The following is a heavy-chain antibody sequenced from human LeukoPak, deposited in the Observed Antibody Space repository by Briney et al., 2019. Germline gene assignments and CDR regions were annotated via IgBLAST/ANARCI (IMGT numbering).Heavy chain of an antibody. D-gene: IGHD2-8*01. CDR1: GDSVSSNSAA. V-gene: IGHV6-1*01. CDR3: ARGYCTNGVCYNFDY. J-gene: IGHJ4*02. Sequence: SQTLSLTCAISGDSVSSNSAAWNWIRQSPSRGLEWLGTNTYGSQWYNDYAVSGKRRITINPDTSKNQFSLQLNSVTPEDTAVYYCARGYCTNGVCYNFDYWGQGTLVTVSS. CDR2: NTYGSQWYN.